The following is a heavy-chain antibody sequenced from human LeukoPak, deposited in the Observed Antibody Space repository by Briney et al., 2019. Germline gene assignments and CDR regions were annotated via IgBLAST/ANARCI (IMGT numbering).Heavy chain of an antibody. V-gene: IGHV1-46*01. CDR2: INPSGGST. CDR3: ARGVVVPVAKASPRRSSSWYS. J-gene: IGHJ5*02. CDR1: GYTFTSYY. Sequence: ASVKVSCKASGYTFTSYYMHWVRQAPGQGLEWMGIINPSGGSTSYAQKSQGRVTMTRDTSTSTVYMELSSLRSEDTAVYYCARGVVVPVAKASPRRSSSWYSWGQGTLVTVSS. D-gene: IGHD2-2*01.